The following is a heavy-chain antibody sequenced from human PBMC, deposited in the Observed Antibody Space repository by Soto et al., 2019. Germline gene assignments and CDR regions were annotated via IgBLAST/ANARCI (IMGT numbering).Heavy chain of an antibody. D-gene: IGHD3-16*01. CDR1: GFTFISYA. CDR3: ARKVLGSTSRPDYWYFDL. V-gene: IGHV3-23*01. J-gene: IGHJ2*01. Sequence: EVQLLESRGGLVQPGGSLRLSCVGSGFTFISYAMNWVRQAPGKGLEWVSGISGGGDRTFDADSVKGRFTISRDNSKNTVNLQMNSLRADDTAVYYCARKVLGSTSRPDYWYFDLWGRGTLVTVSS. CDR2: ISGGGDRT.